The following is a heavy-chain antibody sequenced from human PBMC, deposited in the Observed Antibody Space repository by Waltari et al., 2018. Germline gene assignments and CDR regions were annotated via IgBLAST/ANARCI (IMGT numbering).Heavy chain of an antibody. CDR1: GVTLSGHT. CDR2: IIPMLGRA. D-gene: IGHD1-1*01. CDR3: VRDGGNFMAHDI. V-gene: IGHV1-69*16. Sequence: QVQLVQSGAEVKTPGSSVKVSCKDSGVTLSGHTLSWVRQAPGQGLEWMGRIIPMLGRANYAQTFQGRVSITIHQSTATSYMDLSSLKPEDTGIYYCVRDGGNFMAHDIWGQGTMVTVSS. J-gene: IGHJ3*02.